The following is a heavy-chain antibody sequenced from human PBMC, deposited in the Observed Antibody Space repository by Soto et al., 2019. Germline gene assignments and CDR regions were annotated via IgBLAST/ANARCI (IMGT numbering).Heavy chain of an antibody. CDR1: GGTFSRYA. D-gene: IGHD3-22*01. Sequence: QVQLVQSGAEVKKPGSSVRVSCKASGGTFSRYAISWVRQAPGQGREWMGGVIPLFGTANYAQRFQGRVRITADEHTTTAYMKLRGLRSDDKAVYYCARGVHLDSGGYYYFYWGQGTLVTVSS. CDR2: VIPLFGTA. CDR3: ARGVHLDSGGYYYFY. J-gene: IGHJ4*02. V-gene: IGHV1-69*01.